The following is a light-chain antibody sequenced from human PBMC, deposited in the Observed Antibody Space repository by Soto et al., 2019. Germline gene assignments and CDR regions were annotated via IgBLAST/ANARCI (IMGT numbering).Light chain of an antibody. CDR3: HQFNYFPGT. J-gene: IGKJ2*01. V-gene: IGKV1D-13*01. Sequence: AIQLTQAPSSLSASVGDRVTITCRTSQDISSALAWYQQRPGKPPKLLIYDASSLESGVPSRFSGSGSWTGFTLTTSSLQPEDFATYYCHQFNYFPGTCGQGTTLEIK. CDR2: DAS. CDR1: QDISSA.